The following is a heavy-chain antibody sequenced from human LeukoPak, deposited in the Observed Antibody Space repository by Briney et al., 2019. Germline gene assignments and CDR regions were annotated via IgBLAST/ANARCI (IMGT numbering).Heavy chain of an antibody. CDR1: GFTFTSSA. J-gene: IGHJ4*02. CDR3: AADSKQLVNGFDY. CDR2: IVVGRGNT. Sequence: SVKVSCKASGFTFTSSAVQWVRQARGQRLEWIGWIVVGRGNTNYAQKFQERVTITRDMSTSTAYMELSSLRSEDTAVYYCAADSKQLVNGFDYWGQGTLVTVSS. D-gene: IGHD6-6*01. V-gene: IGHV1-58*01.